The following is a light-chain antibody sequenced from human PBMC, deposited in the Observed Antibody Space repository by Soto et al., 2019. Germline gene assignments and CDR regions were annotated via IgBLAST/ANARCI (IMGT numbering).Light chain of an antibody. CDR2: WAA. Sequence: DIVMTQSPDSLAVSLGERATINCKSSQSVLFSPNNKKSLAWYQQKPGQPPKLFIYWAAIRESGVPDRFSGSGYGTDFTLTISSLQAEDVAVYYCQQYYRTPPTFGQGTKAEIK. CDR3: QQYYRTPPT. CDR1: QSVLFSPNNKKS. J-gene: IGKJ1*01. V-gene: IGKV4-1*01.